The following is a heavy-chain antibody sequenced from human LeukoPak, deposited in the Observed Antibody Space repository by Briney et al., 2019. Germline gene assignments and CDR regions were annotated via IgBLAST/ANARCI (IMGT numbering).Heavy chain of an antibody. CDR1: GFTFDDYA. CDR3: ARRSGIAVAGAFDY. J-gene: IGHJ4*02. Sequence: GGSLRLSCAASGFTFDDYAMRWVRQAPGKGLEWVSGISGSGDSTYYADSVKGRFTISRDNSKNTLYLQMNSLRAEDTAVYYCARRSGIAVAGAFDYWGQGTLVTVSS. D-gene: IGHD6-19*01. V-gene: IGHV3-23*01. CDR2: ISGSGDST.